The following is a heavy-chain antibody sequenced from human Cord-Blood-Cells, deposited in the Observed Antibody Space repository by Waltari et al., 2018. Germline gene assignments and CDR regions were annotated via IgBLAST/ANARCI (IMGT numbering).Heavy chain of an antibody. J-gene: IGHJ4*02. CDR3: ARSSWSYDYVWGSYPFDY. Sequence: QVQLQESGPGLVKPSETLSLTCTVSGYSISSGYYCGWNRQPPGKGLEWIGRIYHSGSTYYNPSLKSRVTISVDTSKNQFSLKLSSVTAADTAVYYCARSSWSYDYVWGSYPFDYWGQGTLVTVSS. D-gene: IGHD3-16*02. CDR1: GYSISSGYY. V-gene: IGHV4-38-2*02. CDR2: IYHSGST.